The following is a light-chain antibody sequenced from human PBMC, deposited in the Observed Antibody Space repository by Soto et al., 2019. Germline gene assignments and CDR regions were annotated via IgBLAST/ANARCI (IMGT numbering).Light chain of an antibody. J-gene: IGKJ1*01. Sequence: EVVMTQSPATLSVSPGERATLSCRASQSVSSNLAWYQQKPGQAPRLLIYGASTRATGIPDRFSGSGSGTDFTLTISRLEPEDFAVYYCQQYGSSPWAFGPGTKVDIK. CDR2: GAS. CDR1: QSVSSN. V-gene: IGKV3-20*01. CDR3: QQYGSSPWA.